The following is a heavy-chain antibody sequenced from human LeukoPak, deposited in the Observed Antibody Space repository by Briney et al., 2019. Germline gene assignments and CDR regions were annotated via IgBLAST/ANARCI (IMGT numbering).Heavy chain of an antibody. J-gene: IGHJ4*02. Sequence: GGSLRLSCAAPGFTFSSYRMNWVRQAPGKGLQWVSSISSSSSYIYYADSVKGRFTISRDNANNSMYLQMNSLRAEDTAVYYCARVDYDSSGPDYWGQGTLVTVSS. CDR3: ARVDYDSSGPDY. D-gene: IGHD3-22*01. CDR1: GFTFSSYR. V-gene: IGHV3-21*01. CDR2: ISSSSSYI.